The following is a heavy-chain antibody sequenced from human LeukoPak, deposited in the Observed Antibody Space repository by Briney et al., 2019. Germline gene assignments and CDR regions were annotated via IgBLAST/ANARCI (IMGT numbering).Heavy chain of an antibody. J-gene: IGHJ4*02. D-gene: IGHD3-22*01. CDR2: ISGSGGST. Sequence: GGTLRLSCAASGFTFSRNGMTWVRQAPGKGLEWVSAISGSGGSTYYADSVKGRFTISRDNSKNTLYLQMNSLRAEDTAVYYCARDYGEYYYDSSGYYGGFDYWGQGTLVTVSS. CDR1: GFTFSRNG. V-gene: IGHV3-23*01. CDR3: ARDYGEYYYDSSGYYGGFDY.